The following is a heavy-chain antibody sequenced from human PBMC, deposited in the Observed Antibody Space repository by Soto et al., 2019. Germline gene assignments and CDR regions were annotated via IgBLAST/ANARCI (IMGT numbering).Heavy chain of an antibody. CDR3: AKARTRYSSSSFDY. D-gene: IGHD6-6*01. CDR1: GFTFSNSA. Sequence: PGGSLRLSCAASGFTFSNSAMTWVRQAPGKGLEWVSVISGSGASTFYADSVKGQFTISRDNSKNTLYLQMNSLRAEDTAVYYCAKARTRYSSSSFDYWGQGTLVTVS. CDR2: ISGSGAST. V-gene: IGHV3-23*01. J-gene: IGHJ4*02.